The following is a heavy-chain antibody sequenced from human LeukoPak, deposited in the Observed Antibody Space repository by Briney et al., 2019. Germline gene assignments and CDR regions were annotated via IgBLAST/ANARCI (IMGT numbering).Heavy chain of an antibody. D-gene: IGHD4-17*01. CDR1: GFTFSSYA. Sequence: GGSLRLSCAASGFTFSSYAMSWVRQAPGKGLEWVSAISGSGGSTYYADSVKGRFTISRDNSKNTLYLQMNSLRAEDTAVYYCARVLWNGDYPRFDYWGQGTLVTVSS. CDR3: ARVLWNGDYPRFDY. V-gene: IGHV3-23*01. J-gene: IGHJ4*02. CDR2: ISGSGGST.